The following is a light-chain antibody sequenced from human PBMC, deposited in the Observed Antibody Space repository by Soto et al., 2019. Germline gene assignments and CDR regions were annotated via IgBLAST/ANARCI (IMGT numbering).Light chain of an antibody. V-gene: IGLV2-14*01. J-gene: IGLJ1*01. CDR3: GSYSCDNTYV. CDR1: ASDVGAYDY. Sequence: QSALTQPASVSGSPGQSITISCTGTASDVGAYDYVSWYQQHPGTAPKLMIYEVTNRPSGVSDRFSGSKSGNTASLSISGLQADDEADYYCGSYSCDNTYVFGTGTKLTVL. CDR2: EVT.